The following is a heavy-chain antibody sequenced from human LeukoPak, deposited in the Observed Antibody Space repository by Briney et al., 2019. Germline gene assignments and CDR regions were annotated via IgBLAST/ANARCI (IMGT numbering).Heavy chain of an antibody. CDR1: GYTFTGYY. D-gene: IGHD3-10*01. CDR3: ARVKNRGVIITGFDY. J-gene: IGHJ4*02. CDR2: INPNSGGT. Sequence: AASVKVSCKASGYTFTGYYMHWVRQAPGQGLEWMGWINPNSGGTNYAQKFQGRVTMTRDTSISTAYMELSRLRSDDTAVYYCARVKNRGVIITGFDYWGQGTLVTVSS. V-gene: IGHV1-2*02.